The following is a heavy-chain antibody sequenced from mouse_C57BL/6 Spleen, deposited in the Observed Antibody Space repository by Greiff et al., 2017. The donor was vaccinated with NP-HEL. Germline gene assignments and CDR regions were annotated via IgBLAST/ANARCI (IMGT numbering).Heavy chain of an antibody. V-gene: IGHV14-2*01. CDR3: ATSTVVEDWFAY. D-gene: IGHD1-1*01. CDR2: IDPEDGET. CDR1: GFNIKDYY. J-gene: IGHJ3*01. Sequence: EVKLVESGAELVKPGASVKLSCTASGFNIKDYYMHWVKQRTEQGLEWIGRIDPEDGETKYAPKFQGKATITADTSSNTAYLQLSSLTSEDTAVYYCATSTVVEDWFAYWGQGTLVTVSA.